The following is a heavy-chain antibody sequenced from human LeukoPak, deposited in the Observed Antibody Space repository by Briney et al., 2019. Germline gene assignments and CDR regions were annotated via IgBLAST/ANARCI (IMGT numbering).Heavy chain of an antibody. V-gene: IGHV3-23*01. Sequence: GGSLRLSCASSGFTFSSYAMSWVRQAPGKGLEWVSAISGSGGSTYYADSVKGRFTISRDNSKNTLYLQMNSLRAEDTAVYYCAKTPTVTTRDSGSVYWGQGTLVTVSS. CDR1: GFTFSSYA. CDR2: ISGSGGST. D-gene: IGHD4-17*01. CDR3: AKTPTVTTRDSGSVY. J-gene: IGHJ4*02.